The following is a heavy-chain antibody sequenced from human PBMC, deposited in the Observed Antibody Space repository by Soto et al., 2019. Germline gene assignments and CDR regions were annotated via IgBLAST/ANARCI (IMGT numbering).Heavy chain of an antibody. CDR2: INSDGSST. Sequence: GGSLRLSCAASGLTFSSYWMHWVRQAPGKGLVWVSRINSDGSSTSYADTVKGRFTLSRDNAKNMLYLHMNSLRAEDTAAYYCARKRDYDFWSGYYDAMDVWGKGTTVTVSS. J-gene: IGHJ6*03. CDR1: GLTFSSYW. D-gene: IGHD3-3*01. CDR3: ARKRDYDFWSGYYDAMDV. V-gene: IGHV3-74*01.